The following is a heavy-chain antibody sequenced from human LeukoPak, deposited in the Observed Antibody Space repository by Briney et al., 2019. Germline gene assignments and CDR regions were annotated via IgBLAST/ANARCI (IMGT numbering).Heavy chain of an antibody. CDR3: AKAEGYDILTGLDY. CDR2: IGASGGST. D-gene: IGHD3-9*01. Sequence: PGGSLRLSCVSSRFAFSQAWMCWGRPVRWPVCDLDSGIGASGGSTYYADSVKGRFTISRDNSENTLYLQMNSLRTEDTAVYYCAKAEGYDILTGLDYWGQGTLVTVSS. V-gene: IGHV3-23*01. J-gene: IGHJ4*02. CDR1: RFAFSQAW.